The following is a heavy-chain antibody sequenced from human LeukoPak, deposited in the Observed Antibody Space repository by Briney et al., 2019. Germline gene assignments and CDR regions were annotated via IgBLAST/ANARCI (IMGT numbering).Heavy chain of an antibody. CDR1: GGSVSSGSYY. J-gene: IGHJ6*02. CDR3: AREGARYGMDV. Sequence: PSETLSLTCTVSGGSVSSGSYYWSWIRQPPGKGLEWIGYIYYSGSTNYNPSLKSRVTISVDTSKNQFSLKLSSVTAADTAVYYCAREGARYGMDVWGQGTTVTVSS. CDR2: IYYSGST. V-gene: IGHV4-61*01. D-gene: IGHD1-26*01.